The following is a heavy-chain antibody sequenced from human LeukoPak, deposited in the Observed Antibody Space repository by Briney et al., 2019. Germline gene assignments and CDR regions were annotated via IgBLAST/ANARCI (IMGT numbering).Heavy chain of an antibody. J-gene: IGHJ4*02. D-gene: IGHD3-3*01. V-gene: IGHV3-9*01. Sequence: PGRSLRLSCAASGFTFDGYAMHWVRQAPGKGLEWVSGISWNSGSIGYADSVKGRFTISRDNAKNSLYLQMNSLRAEDTALYYCATTRAAQSWSFVFDYWGQGTLVTVSS. CDR2: ISWNSGSI. CDR3: ATTRAAQSWSFVFDY. CDR1: GFTFDGYA.